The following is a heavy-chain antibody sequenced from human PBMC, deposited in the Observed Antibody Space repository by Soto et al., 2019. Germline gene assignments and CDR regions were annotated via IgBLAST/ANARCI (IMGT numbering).Heavy chain of an antibody. CDR3: ARGDRYCSGGSCYSPLNWFDP. Sequence: SETLSLTCAVYCGSFSGYYWSWIRQPPGKGLEWIGEINHSGSTNYNPSLKSRVTISVDTSKNQFSLKLSSVTAADTAVYYCARGDRYCSGGSCYSPLNWFDPWGQGTLVTVSS. CDR2: INHSGST. D-gene: IGHD2-15*01. J-gene: IGHJ5*02. CDR1: CGSFSGYY. V-gene: IGHV4-34*01.